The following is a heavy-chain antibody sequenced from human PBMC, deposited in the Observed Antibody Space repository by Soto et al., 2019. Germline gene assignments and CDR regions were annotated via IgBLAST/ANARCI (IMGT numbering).Heavy chain of an antibody. CDR2: IVVGSGNT. Sequence: GASVKVSCKASGLTFRDSAVQRVRQRRGLRLEWIGWIVVGSGNTNYAQDFQGRVIIKRDMSTDTVYMELSSLSSEDSAVFFCAADVLTYGNGGYFFDGFDTWGRGTKVTVSS. V-gene: IGHV1-58*01. CDR3: AADVLTYGNGGYFFDGFDT. J-gene: IGHJ3*02. D-gene: IGHD2-15*01. CDR1: GLTFRDSA.